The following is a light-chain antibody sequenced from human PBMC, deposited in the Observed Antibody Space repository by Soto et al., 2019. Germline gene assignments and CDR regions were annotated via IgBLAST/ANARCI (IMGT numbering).Light chain of an antibody. CDR1: SSDVGGYNY. V-gene: IGLV2-14*01. Sequence: QSALTEPASVSGSPGQSITISCTGTSSDVGGYNYVSWYQQHPGKAPKLMIYEVSNRPSGVSNRFSGSKSGNTASLTISGLQAEDEADYDCSSYTSSSPVVFGGVTKLTVL. J-gene: IGLJ2*01. CDR3: SSYTSSSPVV. CDR2: EVS.